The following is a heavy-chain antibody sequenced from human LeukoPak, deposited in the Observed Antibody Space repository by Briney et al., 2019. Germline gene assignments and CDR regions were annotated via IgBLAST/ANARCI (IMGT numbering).Heavy chain of an antibody. CDR2: ISGSGGST. CDR3: AKDRGSYYEGFDY. CDR1: GFTFSSYA. V-gene: IGHV3-23*01. J-gene: IGHJ4*02. D-gene: IGHD1-26*01. Sequence: GGSLRLSCAASGFTFSSYAMSWVRQAPGKGLGWVSAISGSGGSTYYADSVKGRFTISRDNSKNTLYLQMNSLRAEDTAVYYCAKDRGSYYEGFDYWGQGTLVTVSS.